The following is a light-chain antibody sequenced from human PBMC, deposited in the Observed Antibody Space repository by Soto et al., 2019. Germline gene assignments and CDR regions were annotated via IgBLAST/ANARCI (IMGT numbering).Light chain of an antibody. CDR2: GAN. V-gene: IGKV1-39*01. J-gene: IGKJ1*01. Sequence: DIQFTQSPSSLCASVGDRITISYRSSQSISRYLNLYQQRPGTARKVLIFGANSLQSGVPSRFSGSGSGTEFTLTISSLQPEDFATYYCQQNYGTPGTFGQGTKVDI. CDR3: QQNYGTPGT. CDR1: QSISRY.